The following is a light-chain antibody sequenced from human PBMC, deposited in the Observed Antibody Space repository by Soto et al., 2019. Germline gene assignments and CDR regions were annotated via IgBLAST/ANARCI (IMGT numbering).Light chain of an antibody. CDR3: QQYNNWPRT. CDR1: QSISSN. V-gene: IGKV3-15*01. CDR2: GAS. J-gene: IGKJ1*01. Sequence: EIVMTQSPATLSGSPGERATLSCRASQSISSNLAWYQQKPGQAPRLLIYGASTRATGIPARFSGSGSATDFTLTINSLQSEDFAVYYCQQYNNWPRTFGQGTKVDIK.